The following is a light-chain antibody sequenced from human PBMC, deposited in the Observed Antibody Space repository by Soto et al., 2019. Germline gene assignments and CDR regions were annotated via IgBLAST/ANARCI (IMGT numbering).Light chain of an antibody. CDR1: QSVSNDF. Sequence: EIVLSQSLGILSLTPGERATLSCRASQSVSNDFLAWYQQKPGQAPRLLIYDASNRATGIPARFSGTGSETDFTLTISSLEPEDFAIYYCQKRGNWPHFGQGTRLEIK. V-gene: IGKV3-11*01. CDR3: QKRGNWPH. J-gene: IGKJ5*01. CDR2: DAS.